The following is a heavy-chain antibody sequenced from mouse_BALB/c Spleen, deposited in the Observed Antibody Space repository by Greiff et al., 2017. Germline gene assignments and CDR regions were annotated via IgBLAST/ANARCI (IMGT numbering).Heavy chain of an antibody. J-gene: IGHJ3*01. CDR2: ISSGGSYT. CDR3: ARGTARATPWFAY. Sequence: DVHLVESGGGLVKPGGSLKLSCAASGFTFSSYAMSWVRQSPEKRLEWVAEISSGGSYTYYPDTVTGRFTISRDNAKNTLYLEMSSLRSEDTAMYYCARGTARATPWFAYWGQGTLVTVSA. CDR1: GFTFSSYA. D-gene: IGHD3-2*01. V-gene: IGHV5-9-4*01.